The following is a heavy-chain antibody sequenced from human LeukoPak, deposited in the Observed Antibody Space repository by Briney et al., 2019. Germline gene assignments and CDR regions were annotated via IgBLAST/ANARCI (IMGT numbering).Heavy chain of an antibody. CDR2: MNPNSGNT. Sequence: ASVNVSCKASGGTFSSYAINWVRQATGQGLEWMGWMNPNSGNTGYAQKFQGRVTMTRNTSISTAYMELSSLRSEDTAVYYCARECSSCTNWFDPWGQGTLVTVSS. V-gene: IGHV1-8*02. CDR1: GGTFSSYA. CDR3: ARECSSCTNWFDP. J-gene: IGHJ5*02. D-gene: IGHD6-6*01.